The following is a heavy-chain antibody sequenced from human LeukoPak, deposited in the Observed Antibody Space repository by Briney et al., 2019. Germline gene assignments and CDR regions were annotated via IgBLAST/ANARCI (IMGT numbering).Heavy chain of an antibody. CDR2: IIPIFGTA. D-gene: IGHD3-22*01. J-gene: IGHJ5*02. CDR1: GFTFTNFY. Sequence: SVRVSCRTSGFTFTNFYMHWVRQAPGQGLEWMGGIIPIFGTANYAQKFQGRVTITADESTSTAYMELSSLRSEDTAVYYCARDYAGYYGSSGYYYHWGQGTLVTVSS. CDR3: ARDYAGYYGSSGYYYH. V-gene: IGHV1-69*13.